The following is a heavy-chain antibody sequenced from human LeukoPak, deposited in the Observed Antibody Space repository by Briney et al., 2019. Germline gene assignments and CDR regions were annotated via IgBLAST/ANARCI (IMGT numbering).Heavy chain of an antibody. CDR2: IWYDGSNK. V-gene: IGHV3-33*08. D-gene: IGHD1-26*01. CDR3: SQQVGARDDAFDI. Sequence: GGSLRLSCAASGFTFSSYAMHWVRQAPGKGLEWVAVIWYDGSNKYYADSVKGRFTISRDNSKNTLYLQMNSLRAEDTAVYYCSQQVGARDDAFDIWGQGTMVTVSS. J-gene: IGHJ3*02. CDR1: GFTFSSYA.